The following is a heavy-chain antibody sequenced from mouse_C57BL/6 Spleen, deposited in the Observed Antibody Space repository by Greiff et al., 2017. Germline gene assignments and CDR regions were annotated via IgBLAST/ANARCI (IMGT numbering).Heavy chain of an antibody. D-gene: IGHD1-1*01. CDR1: GYSFTSYW. V-gene: IGHV1-7*01. Sequence: VQRVESGAELAKPGASVKLSCKASGYSFTSYWMHWVKQRPGQGLEWIGYINPSGSYNKYNQKFKAKATLTADKSSSTAYMQLSKLTYEDSTVNYCAKSTTVVGYWYFDVWGTGTTVTVSS. CDR2: INPSGSYN. CDR3: AKSTTVVGYWYFDV. J-gene: IGHJ1*03.